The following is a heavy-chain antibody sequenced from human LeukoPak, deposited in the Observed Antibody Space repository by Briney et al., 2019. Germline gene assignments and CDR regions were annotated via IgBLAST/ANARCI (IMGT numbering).Heavy chain of an antibody. CDR1: GXSIRSGDDY. CDR2: IYHSGST. D-gene: IGHD2-15*01. J-gene: IGHJ3*02. CDR3: ARYCSGGNCKGAFDI. V-gene: IGHV4-31*01. Sequence: PSETLSLTCTVSGXSIRSGDDYWSWIRQRPGEGLEWFGYIYHSGSTYYNPSLKSQFTISVDTSKNQFSLKLSSVTAADTAVYHCARYCSGGNCKGAFDIWGQGTMVTVSS.